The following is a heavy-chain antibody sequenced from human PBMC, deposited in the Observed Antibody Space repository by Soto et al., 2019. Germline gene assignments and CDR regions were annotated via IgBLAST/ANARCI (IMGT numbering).Heavy chain of an antibody. CDR2: IYHSGST. V-gene: IGHV4-30-2*01. D-gene: IGHD2-21*01. Sequence: SETLSLTCAVSGGSISSGGYSWSWIRQPPGKGLEWIGYIYHSGSTYYNPSLKSRVTISVDRSKNQFSLKLSSVTAADTAVYYCAREIGDYYGMDVWGQGTTVT. J-gene: IGHJ6*02. CDR3: AREIGDYYGMDV. CDR1: GGSISSGGYS.